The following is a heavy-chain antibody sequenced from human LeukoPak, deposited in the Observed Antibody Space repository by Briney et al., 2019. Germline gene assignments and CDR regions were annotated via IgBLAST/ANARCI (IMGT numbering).Heavy chain of an antibody. Sequence: ASVKVSCKASGYTFTGYYMHWVRQAPGQGLEWMGWINPNSGGTNYAQKFQGWVTMTRDTSISTAYMELSSLRSEDTAVYYCATDRGGKDYYYMDVWGKGTTVTVSS. J-gene: IGHJ6*03. V-gene: IGHV1-2*04. CDR2: INPNSGGT. D-gene: IGHD3-10*01. CDR3: ATDRGGKDYYYMDV. CDR1: GYTFTGYY.